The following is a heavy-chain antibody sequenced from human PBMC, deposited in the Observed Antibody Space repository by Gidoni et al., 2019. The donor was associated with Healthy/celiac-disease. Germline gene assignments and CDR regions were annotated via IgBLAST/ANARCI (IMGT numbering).Heavy chain of an antibody. CDR2: ISSSSSYI. J-gene: IGHJ6*02. V-gene: IGHV3-21*01. CDR1: GFTFSSYS. CDR3: ARDSSSWYSYGMDV. D-gene: IGHD6-13*01. Sequence: EVQLVESGGGLVKPGGSLRLSCAASGFTFSSYSLNWVRQAPGKGLDWVSSISSSSSYIYYADSVKGRFTISRDNAKNSLYLQMNSLRAEDTAVYYCARDSSSWYSYGMDVWGQGTTVTVSS.